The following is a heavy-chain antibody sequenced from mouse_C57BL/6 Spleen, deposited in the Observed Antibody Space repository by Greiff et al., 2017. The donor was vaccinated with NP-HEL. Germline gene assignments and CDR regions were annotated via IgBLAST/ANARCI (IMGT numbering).Heavy chain of an antibody. D-gene: IGHD1-3*01. CDR1: GFTFSDYG. CDR2: ISSGSSTI. V-gene: IGHV5-17*01. J-gene: IGHJ2*01. Sequence: EVKLVESGGGLVKPGGSLKLSCAASGFTFSDYGMHWVRQAPEKGLEWVAYISSGSSTIYYADTVKGRFTISRDNAKNTLFLQMTSLRSEDTAMYYCARYNFYYFDYWGQGTTLTVSS. CDR3: ARYNFYYFDY.